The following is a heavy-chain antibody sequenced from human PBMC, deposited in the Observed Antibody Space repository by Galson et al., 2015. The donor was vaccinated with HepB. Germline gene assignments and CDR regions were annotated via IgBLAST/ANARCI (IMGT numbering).Heavy chain of an antibody. J-gene: IGHJ5*02. Sequence: SVKVSCKASGYTFTSYYMHWVRQAPGQGLEWMGIINPSGGSTSYAQKFQGRVTMTRDASTSTAYMELSSLRSEDTAVYYCARGHYSNPVWFDPWGQGTLVTVSS. CDR3: ARGHYSNPVWFDP. CDR2: INPSGGST. D-gene: IGHD4-11*01. V-gene: IGHV1-46*03. CDR1: GYTFTSYY.